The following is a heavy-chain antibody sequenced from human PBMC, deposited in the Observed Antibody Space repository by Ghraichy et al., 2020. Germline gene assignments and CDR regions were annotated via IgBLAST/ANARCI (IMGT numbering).Heavy chain of an antibody. V-gene: IGHV1-18*04. CDR3: VRDKGTSAAEDGFDP. CDR2: ISSFINYT. J-gene: IGHJ5*02. CDR1: GYPFNTYG. D-gene: IGHD1-14*01. Sequence: ASVKVSCKASGYPFNTYGIRWIRQAPVQVLKWMGWISSFINYTPYAQRFQGRLTMTTDTSTTTAYMELRSLTSDDTAVYYCVRDKGTSAAEDGFDPWGQGTLVTVSS.